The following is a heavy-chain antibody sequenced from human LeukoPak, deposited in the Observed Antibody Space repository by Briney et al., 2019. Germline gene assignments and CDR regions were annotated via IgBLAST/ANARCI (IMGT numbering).Heavy chain of an antibody. V-gene: IGHV4-34*01. CDR2: INHSGST. Sequence: SETLSLTCAVYGGSFSGYYWSWIRQPPGKGLEWIGEINHSGSTNYNPYLKSRVTISVDTSKNQFSLKLSSVTAADTAVYYCARGRYYFDYWGQGTLVTVSS. CDR1: GGSFSGYY. CDR3: ARGRYYFDY. J-gene: IGHJ4*02.